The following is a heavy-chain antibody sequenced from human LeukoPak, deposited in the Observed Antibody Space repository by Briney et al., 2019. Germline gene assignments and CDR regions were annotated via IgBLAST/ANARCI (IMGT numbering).Heavy chain of an antibody. CDR2: ISSSSSYI. J-gene: IGHJ4*02. V-gene: IGHV3-21*01. CDR3: AGGAAAGFFDY. D-gene: IGHD6-13*01. CDR1: GFSFRSYS. Sequence: TGGSLRLSCAASGFSFRSYSMNWVRQAPGKGLEWVSSISSSSSYIFYADSVKGRFTISRDNAKNSLYLQMNSLRAEDTAVYYCAGGAAAGFFDYWGQGTLVTVSS.